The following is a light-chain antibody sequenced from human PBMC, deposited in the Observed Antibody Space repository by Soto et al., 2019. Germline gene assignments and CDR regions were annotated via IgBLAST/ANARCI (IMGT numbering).Light chain of an antibody. V-gene: IGKV3-15*01. J-gene: IGKJ1*01. CDR2: GAS. CDR3: QQYQQYGSPRT. CDR1: QYVGSN. Sequence: EIVLTQSPVTLSVSPGERATLSCTASQYVGSNLAWYQQKPGQAPRLLIYGASTRATGIADRISGGGSGTDFTLTISRLEPEDSAVYYCQQYQQYGSPRTFGQGTKVDIK.